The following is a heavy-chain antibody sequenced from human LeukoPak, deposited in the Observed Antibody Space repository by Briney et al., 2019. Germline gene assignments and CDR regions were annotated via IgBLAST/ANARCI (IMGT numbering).Heavy chain of an antibody. D-gene: IGHD2-15*01. Sequence: GGSLRLSCAASGFTFDGYAMHWVRQAPGKGLEWVSLISGDGDTTYYADSVKGRFTISRDNSKNSLYLQVNSLRTEDTALYYCAKVPRAATPYYFDYWGQGTLVTVSS. CDR1: GFTFDGYA. J-gene: IGHJ4*02. CDR2: ISGDGDTT. V-gene: IGHV3-43*02. CDR3: AKVPRAATPYYFDY.